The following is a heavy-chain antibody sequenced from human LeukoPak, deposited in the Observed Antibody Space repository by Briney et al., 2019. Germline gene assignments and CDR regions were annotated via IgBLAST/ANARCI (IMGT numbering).Heavy chain of an antibody. Sequence: GGSLRLSCAVSGFSFSSYGMSWVRQTPGKGLEWVSAISGNGGSTFYADSVKGRFTISRDNSQNTLYLQMNSLRAEDTAVYYCAKDRSDIVVVPAGTFDYWGQGTLVTVSS. V-gene: IGHV3-23*01. CDR3: AKDRSDIVVVPAGTFDY. CDR1: GFSFSSYG. J-gene: IGHJ4*02. CDR2: ISGNGGST. D-gene: IGHD2-2*01.